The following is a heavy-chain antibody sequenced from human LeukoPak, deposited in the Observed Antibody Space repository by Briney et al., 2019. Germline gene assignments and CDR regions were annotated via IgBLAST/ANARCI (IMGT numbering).Heavy chain of an antibody. V-gene: IGHV5-51*01. CDR3: ARRVRVVGATDYFDY. CDR2: IYPDDSDT. J-gene: IGHJ4*02. Sequence: PGESLKISCKGSGYSFTSYWIGWVRQMPGKGLEWMGIIYPDDSDTRYSLSFQGQVTMSAGKSISTAYLQWSSLRASDTAMYYCARRVRVVGATDYFDYWGQGTLVTVSS. CDR1: GYSFTSYW. D-gene: IGHD1-26*01.